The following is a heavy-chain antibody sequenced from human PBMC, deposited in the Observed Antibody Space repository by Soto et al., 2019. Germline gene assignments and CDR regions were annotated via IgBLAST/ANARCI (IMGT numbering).Heavy chain of an antibody. J-gene: IGHJ4*02. CDR2: ITPFNGDT. V-gene: IGHV1-18*04. CDR1: GYTFSSNS. CDR3: ARARYYDYVWGSYRPYYFDY. D-gene: IGHD3-16*02. Sequence: ASVKVSCKASGYTFSSNSIHWVRQAPGQGLEWMGWITPFNGDTSYAQKFQGRVTMTTDTSTSTVFMELRSLRAEDTAVYYCARARYYDYVWGSYRPYYFDYWGQGTLVTVS.